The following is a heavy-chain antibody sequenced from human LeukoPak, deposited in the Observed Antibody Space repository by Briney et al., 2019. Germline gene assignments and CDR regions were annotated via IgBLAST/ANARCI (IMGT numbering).Heavy chain of an antibody. Sequence: SETLSLTCAVYGGSFSGYYWSWIRQPPGKGLEWIGEINHSGSTNYNPSLKSRVTMSVDTSKNQFSLKLSSVTAADTAVYYCARDAVRTPESYYYDRSGYYYSDYWGQGTLVTVSS. CDR3: ARDAVRTPESYYYDRSGYYYSDY. V-gene: IGHV4-34*01. CDR1: GGSFSGYY. J-gene: IGHJ4*02. CDR2: INHSGST. D-gene: IGHD3-22*01.